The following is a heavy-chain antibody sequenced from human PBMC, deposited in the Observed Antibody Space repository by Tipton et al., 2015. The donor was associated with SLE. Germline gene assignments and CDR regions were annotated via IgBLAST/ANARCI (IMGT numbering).Heavy chain of an antibody. CDR1: GGSISSGDYY. D-gene: IGHD2-8*01. CDR2: IYYSGST. CDR3: ASFPYGYYMDV. Sequence: TLSLTCTVSGGSISSGDYYWGWIRQPPGKGLEWIGYIYYSGSTYYNPSLKSRVTISVDTSKNQFSLKLSSVTAADTAVYYCASFPYGYYMDVWGKGTTVTVSS. V-gene: IGHV4-30-4*01. J-gene: IGHJ6*03.